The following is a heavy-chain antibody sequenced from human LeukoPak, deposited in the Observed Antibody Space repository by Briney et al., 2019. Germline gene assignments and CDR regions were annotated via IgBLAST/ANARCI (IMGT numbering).Heavy chain of an antibody. CDR2: IKSKADGGTT. D-gene: IGHD2/OR15-2a*01. J-gene: IGHJ4*02. Sequence: NPGGSLRLSCAASGFTFSNAWMSWVRQAPGKGLEWVGRIKSKADGGTTDYAAPVKGRFTISRDDSKNTLYLQMNSLKTEDTAVYYCTTDISSLTLPLDWGQGTLVTVSS. CDR3: TTDISSLTLPLD. CDR1: GFTFSNAW. V-gene: IGHV3-15*01.